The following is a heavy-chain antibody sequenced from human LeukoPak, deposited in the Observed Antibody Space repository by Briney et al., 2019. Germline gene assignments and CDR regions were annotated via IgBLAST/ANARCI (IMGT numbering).Heavy chain of an antibody. V-gene: IGHV3-30*18. Sequence: GGSLRLSCAASGFTFSSYDMHWVRQAPGKGLEWVAVISYDGDNKFYADSVKGRFTISRDNSKNMLYLQMNSLRTDDTAVYYCAKRDLTTEFDYWGQGTLVTVSS. D-gene: IGHD4-17*01. J-gene: IGHJ4*02. CDR2: ISYDGDNK. CDR3: AKRDLTTEFDY. CDR1: GFTFSSYD.